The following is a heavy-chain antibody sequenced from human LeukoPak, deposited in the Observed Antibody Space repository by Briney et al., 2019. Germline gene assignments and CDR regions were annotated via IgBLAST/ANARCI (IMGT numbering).Heavy chain of an antibody. D-gene: IGHD6-6*01. CDR2: ISGSGDST. CDR3: AKDRSFWSSSTFDY. Sequence: HPGGSLRLSCAASGFTFSSYAMSWVRQAPGKGLEWVSAISGSGDSTYYGDSVKGRFTISRDNSKNTLYLQMNSLRAEDTAVYYCAKDRSFWSSSTFDYWGQGTLVTVSS. J-gene: IGHJ4*02. CDR1: GFTFSSYA. V-gene: IGHV3-23*01.